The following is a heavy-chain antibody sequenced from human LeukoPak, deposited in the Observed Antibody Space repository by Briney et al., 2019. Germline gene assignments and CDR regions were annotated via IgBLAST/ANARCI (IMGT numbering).Heavy chain of an antibody. D-gene: IGHD3-3*01. CDR2: IYYSGNT. J-gene: IGHJ5*02. CDR1: GGSISSSRYY. V-gene: IGHV4-39*01. CDR3: ARQDWSPNWFDP. Sequence: PSETLSLTCTVSGGSISSSRYYWGWIRQPPGKGLEWIGNIYYSGNTFYNPSLKSRVTISVDTSKTQFSLKLSSVTAADTAVYYCARQDWSPNWFDPWGQGTLVTVSS.